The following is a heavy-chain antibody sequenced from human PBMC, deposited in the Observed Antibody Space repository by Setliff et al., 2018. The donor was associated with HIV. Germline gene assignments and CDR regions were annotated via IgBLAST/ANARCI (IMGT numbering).Heavy chain of an antibody. CDR3: ATEGAGGSYQRASALDL. J-gene: IGHJ3*01. Sequence: SVKVSCKSSAGSYSIFAINWVRQAPGQGLEWMGGMMTIFSTTNYARKFQGRVTITTDESTGAAYMELSNLRSEDTAVYYCATEGAGGSYQRASALDLWGQGTMVTVSS. D-gene: IGHD1-26*01. V-gene: IGHV1-69*05. CDR2: MMTIFSTT. CDR1: AGSYSIFA.